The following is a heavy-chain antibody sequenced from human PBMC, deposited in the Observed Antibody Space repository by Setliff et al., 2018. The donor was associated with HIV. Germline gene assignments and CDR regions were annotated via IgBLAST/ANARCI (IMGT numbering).Heavy chain of an antibody. CDR1: GFTFSDYD. V-gene: IGHV3-30*02. CDR3: AKDKSYHDYIWGSSVLAY. J-gene: IGHJ4*02. D-gene: IGHD3-16*01. CDR2: MRYDGSNK. Sequence: AGGSLRLSCAASGFTFSDYDIHWVRQAPGKGLEWVAFMRYDGSNKDYADSVRGRFTISRDNSKNTLFLQMNSLRPEDTAIYYCAKDKSYHDYIWGSSVLAYWGQGTLVTVSS.